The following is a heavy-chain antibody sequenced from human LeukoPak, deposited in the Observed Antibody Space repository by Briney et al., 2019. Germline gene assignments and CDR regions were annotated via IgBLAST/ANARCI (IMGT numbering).Heavy chain of an antibody. Sequence: GGSLRLSCVASGFTFSRYWMHWVRQAPGKGLVWVSRINSDGSSTSYADSVKGRFTISRDNAKNTLYLQMNSLRAEDTAVYYCAREAVGATGSDYWGQGTLVTVSS. J-gene: IGHJ4*02. V-gene: IGHV3-74*01. CDR1: GFTFSRYW. D-gene: IGHD1-26*01. CDR2: INSDGSST. CDR3: AREAVGATGSDY.